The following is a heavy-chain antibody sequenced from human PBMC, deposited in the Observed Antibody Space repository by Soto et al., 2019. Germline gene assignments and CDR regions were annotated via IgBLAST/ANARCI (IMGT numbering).Heavy chain of an antibody. CDR2: TRNKANSYTT. J-gene: IGHJ3*02. V-gene: IGHV3-72*01. CDR1: GFTFSDHY. D-gene: IGHD5-18*01. Sequence: GGSLRLSCAASGFTFSDHYMDWVRQAPGKGLEWVGRTRNKANSYTTEYAASVKGRFTISRDDSKNSLYLQMNSLKTEDTAVYYCARVSGYSYGFGDAFDIWGQGTMVTVSS. CDR3: ARVSGYSYGFGDAFDI.